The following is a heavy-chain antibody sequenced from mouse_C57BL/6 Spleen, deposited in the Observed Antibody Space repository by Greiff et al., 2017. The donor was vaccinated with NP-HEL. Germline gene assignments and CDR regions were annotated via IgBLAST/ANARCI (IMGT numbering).Heavy chain of an antibody. CDR1: GYSFTDYN. CDR2: INPNYGTT. J-gene: IGHJ1*03. Sequence: VQLQQSGPELVKPGASVKISCKASGYSFTDYNMNWVKQSNGKSLEWIGVINPNYGTTSYNQKFKGKATLTVDQSSITAYMPLNSLTSEDSAVYYCARSSDYYGSSYWYFDVWGTGTTVTVSS. D-gene: IGHD1-1*01. CDR3: ARSSDYYGSSYWYFDV. V-gene: IGHV1-39*01.